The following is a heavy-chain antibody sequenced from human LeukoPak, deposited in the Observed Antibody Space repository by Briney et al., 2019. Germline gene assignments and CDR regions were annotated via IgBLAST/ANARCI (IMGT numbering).Heavy chain of an antibody. V-gene: IGHV4-59*01. CDR2: IYYSGTT. CDR3: ARGVYIAAAQYGY. Sequence: SETLSLTCTVSGGSISSYYWSWIRQPPGKGLGWIGYIYYSGTTNYNPSLKSRVTISVDTSKNQFSLRLSSVTAADTAVYYCARGVYIAAAQYGYWGQGTLVTVSS. CDR1: GGSISSYY. J-gene: IGHJ4*02. D-gene: IGHD6-13*01.